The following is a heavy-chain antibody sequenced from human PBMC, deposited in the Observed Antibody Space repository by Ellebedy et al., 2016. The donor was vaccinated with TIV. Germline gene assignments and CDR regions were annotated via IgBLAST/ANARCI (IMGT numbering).Heavy chain of an antibody. V-gene: IGHV1-46*01. D-gene: IGHD3-22*01. CDR2: IDTTSGSS. CDR3: ARGDNYYLDSSGYYYSY. Sequence: ASVKVSCKASGYTFTSYFLYWVRQAPGQGLEWMGIIDTTSGSSNYAQKFQGRVTMTRDTSTSTVYMELSSLRSEDTAVYYCARGDNYYLDSSGYYYSYWGQGTLVTVS. J-gene: IGHJ4*02. CDR1: GYTFTSYF.